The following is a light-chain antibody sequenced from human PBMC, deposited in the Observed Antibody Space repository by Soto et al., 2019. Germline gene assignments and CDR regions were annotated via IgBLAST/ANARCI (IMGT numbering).Light chain of an antibody. J-gene: IGKJ1*01. CDR1: QSISSY. Sequence: DIQMTQSPSSLSASVGDRVTITCRASQSISSYLNWYQQKPGKAPKLLIYAASSLQSGVPSRFSGSGSGTDFTLTISSLQPEDFATYYCQQSDSTRTFGQGTKV. CDR3: QQSDSTRT. CDR2: AAS. V-gene: IGKV1-39*01.